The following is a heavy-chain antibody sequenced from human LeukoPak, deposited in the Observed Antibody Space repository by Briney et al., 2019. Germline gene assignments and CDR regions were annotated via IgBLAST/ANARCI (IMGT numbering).Heavy chain of an antibody. CDR2: INGDGSST. CDR1: GFIFSQFW. J-gene: IGHJ3*02. V-gene: IGHV3-74*01. CDR3: ARDGLPAARDI. Sequence: GGSLRLSCAGSGFIFSQFWMQWVRQVPGKGLVWVSRINGDGSSTNYADSVKGRFTISRDNAKNTLYLQTNSLRAEDTAVYYCARDGLPAARDIWGQGTMVTVSS. D-gene: IGHD6-6*01.